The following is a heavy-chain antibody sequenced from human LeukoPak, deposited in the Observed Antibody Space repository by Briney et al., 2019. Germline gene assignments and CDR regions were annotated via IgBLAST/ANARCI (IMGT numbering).Heavy chain of an antibody. CDR3: ARDACSGGSCLDY. Sequence: SGGSLRLSCAASGFTFSNYSMNWVRQAPGKGLEWVSSISSSSSYIYYADSVKGRFTISRDNAKNSLYLQMNSLRAEDTAVYYCARDACSGGSCLDYWGQGTLVTVSS. CDR2: ISSSSSYI. V-gene: IGHV3-21*01. CDR1: GFTFSNYS. D-gene: IGHD2-15*01. J-gene: IGHJ4*02.